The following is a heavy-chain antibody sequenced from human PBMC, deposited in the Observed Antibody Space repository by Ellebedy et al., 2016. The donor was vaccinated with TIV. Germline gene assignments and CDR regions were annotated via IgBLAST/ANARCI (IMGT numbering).Heavy chain of an antibody. CDR1: GFTFSTYA. CDR2: LTTGGVT. V-gene: IGHV3-23*01. J-gene: IGHJ4*02. D-gene: IGHD3-16*01. CDR3: AQRGADY. Sequence: GESLKISCVVSGFTFSTYAMRWFRQAPGKGLEWVSSLTTGGVTFYAESVKDRFTISRDSSKNTLYLQMNSLRVEDTAVYYCAQRGADYWGQGTPVTVSS.